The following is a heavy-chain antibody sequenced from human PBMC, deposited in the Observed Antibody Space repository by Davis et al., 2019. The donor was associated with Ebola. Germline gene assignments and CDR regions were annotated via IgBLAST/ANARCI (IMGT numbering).Heavy chain of an antibody. CDR2: IKQDGSEK. D-gene: IGHD5-18*01. V-gene: IGHV3-7*04. Sequence: GGSLRLSCAASGFTFSSYWMSWVRQAPGKGLEWVANIKQDGSEKYYVDSVKGRLTISRDNSKNTLYLQMNSLRAEDTAVYYCATDTAMETGYWGQGTLVTVSS. CDR3: ATDTAMETGY. CDR1: GFTFSSYW. J-gene: IGHJ4*02.